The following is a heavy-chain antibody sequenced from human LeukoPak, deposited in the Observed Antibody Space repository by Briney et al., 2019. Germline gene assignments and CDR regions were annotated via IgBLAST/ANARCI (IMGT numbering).Heavy chain of an antibody. CDR3: AKYSSGWCFVY. V-gene: IGHV3-21*04. CDR2: ITESSHI. CDR1: GFTFSSYT. J-gene: IGHJ4*02. Sequence: GGSLRLSCIASGFTFSSYTMNWVRQPPGKGLEWVSSITESSHIYYTDSMKGRITISRDNAKNSLYLQMNSLRAEDTAVYYCAKYSSGWCFVYWGQGTLVTVSS. D-gene: IGHD6-19*01.